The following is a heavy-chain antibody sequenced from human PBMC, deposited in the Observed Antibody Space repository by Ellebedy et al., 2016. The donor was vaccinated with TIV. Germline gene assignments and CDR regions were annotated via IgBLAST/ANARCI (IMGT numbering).Heavy chain of an antibody. D-gene: IGHD4-17*01. CDR1: ADTFTSYD. CDR2: MNPNSGNT. Sequence: ASVKVSCNASADTFTSYDINCVLQATGQGLEWMGWMNPNSGNTGYAQKFQGRVTMTRNTSISTAYMELSSLRSEDTAVYYCARDYGDYVGWFDPWGQGTLVTVSS. V-gene: IGHV1-8*01. CDR3: ARDYGDYVGWFDP. J-gene: IGHJ5*02.